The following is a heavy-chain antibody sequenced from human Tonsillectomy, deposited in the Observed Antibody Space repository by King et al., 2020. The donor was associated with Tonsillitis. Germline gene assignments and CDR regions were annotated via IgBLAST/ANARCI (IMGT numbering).Heavy chain of an antibody. CDR2: IKQDGSEK. J-gene: IGHJ4*02. Sequence: VQLVESGGGLVQPGGSLRLSCAASGFTFSSYWMSWGRQAPGKGLEWVANIKQDGSEKYYVDSVKGRLTISRDNAKNSLYLQMNSLRAEDTAVYYCARDWSPDYDILTGYPYWGQGTLVTVSS. CDR1: GFTFSSYW. CDR3: ARDWSPDYDILTGYPY. V-gene: IGHV3-7*01. D-gene: IGHD3-9*01.